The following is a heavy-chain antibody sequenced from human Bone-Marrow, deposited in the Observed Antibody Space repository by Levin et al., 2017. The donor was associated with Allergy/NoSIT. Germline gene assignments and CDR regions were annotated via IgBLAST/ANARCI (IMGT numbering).Heavy chain of an antibody. J-gene: IGHJ6*02. CDR2: IYSGGST. D-gene: IGHD5-18*01. CDR3: ARADTYGYYRFDDMDV. V-gene: IGHV3-53*01. CDR1: GFAVSSSY. Sequence: GGSLRLSCAASGFAVSSSYMAWVRQAPGKGLEWVSVIYSGGSTYYADSVKGRFTISRDGSKNTLSLQMDSLRAEDTAVYYCARADTYGYYRFDDMDVWGQGTTVTVSS.